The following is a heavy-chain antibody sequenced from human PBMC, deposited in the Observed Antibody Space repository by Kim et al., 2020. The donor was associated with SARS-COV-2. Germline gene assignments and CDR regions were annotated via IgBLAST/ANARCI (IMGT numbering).Heavy chain of an antibody. CDR3: ARRLSNTSGWGSHYCDL. CDR2: INHSGRT. V-gene: IGHV4-34*01. D-gene: IGHD3-10*01. CDR1: GGSFSGYY. J-gene: IGHJ2*01. Sequence: SETLSLTCAVYGGSFSGYYWSWIRQPPGKGLDWIGEINHSGRTNYNPSLKSRVTISVDTSKNQFSLKLTSVTAADAALYFCARRLSNTSGWGSHYCDLWG.